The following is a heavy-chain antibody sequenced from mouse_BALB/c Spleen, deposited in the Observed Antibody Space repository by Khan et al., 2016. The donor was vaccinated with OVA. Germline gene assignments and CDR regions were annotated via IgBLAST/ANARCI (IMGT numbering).Heavy chain of an antibody. CDR3: ARAVYYGAWFAY. J-gene: IGHJ3*01. CDR1: GFSLTSYG. V-gene: IGHV2-9*02. D-gene: IGHD1-1*01. CDR2: IWAGGST. Sequence: QVQLKESGPGLVAPSQTLSITCTVSGFSLTSYGVHWVRQPPGKGLEWLGVIWAGGSTNHNSALMSRLSISKDNSKSQVFLKMNSLQTNDTASYDCARAVYYGAWFAYWGQGTLVTVSA.